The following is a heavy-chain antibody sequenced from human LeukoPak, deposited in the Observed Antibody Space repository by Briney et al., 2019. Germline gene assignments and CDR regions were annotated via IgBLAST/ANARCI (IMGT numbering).Heavy chain of an antibody. CDR2: IIPIFGTA. Sequence: SVRVSCKASGGTFSSYAISWVRQAPGQGLEWMGGIIPIFGTANYAHKFQGRVTITTDESTSTAYMELSSLRSEDTAVYYCARDVGGLGYCSGGSCYLCDYWGQGTLVTVSS. V-gene: IGHV1-69*05. CDR1: GGTFSSYA. J-gene: IGHJ4*02. D-gene: IGHD2-15*01. CDR3: ARDVGGLGYCSGGSCYLCDY.